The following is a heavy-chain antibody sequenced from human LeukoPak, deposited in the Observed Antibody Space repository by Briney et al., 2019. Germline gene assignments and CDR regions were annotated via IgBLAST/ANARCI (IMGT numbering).Heavy chain of an antibody. Sequence: PSQTLSLTCTVSGGSISSGDYYWSWIRQPPGKGLEWIGYIYYSGSTYYNPSLKGRVTISVDTSKNQFSLKLSSVTAADTAVYYCARFRSWYNYFDYWGQGTLVTVSS. J-gene: IGHJ4*02. CDR2: IYYSGST. V-gene: IGHV4-30-4*01. D-gene: IGHD6-13*01. CDR1: GGSISSGDYY. CDR3: ARFRSWYNYFDY.